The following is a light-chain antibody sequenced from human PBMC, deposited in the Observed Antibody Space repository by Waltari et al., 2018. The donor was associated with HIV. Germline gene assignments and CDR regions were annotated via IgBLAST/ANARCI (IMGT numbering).Light chain of an antibody. Sequence: DIQMTQSPSSLSASVGDRVTITCRASQTISSYLNLYQHKPGKAPKLLIYAASSLQSGVPSRFSGSGSGTDFTLTISSLQPEDFATYHCQQSYSTRYTFGQGTKLEIK. V-gene: IGKV1-39*01. CDR1: QTISSY. J-gene: IGKJ2*01. CDR2: AAS. CDR3: QQSYSTRYT.